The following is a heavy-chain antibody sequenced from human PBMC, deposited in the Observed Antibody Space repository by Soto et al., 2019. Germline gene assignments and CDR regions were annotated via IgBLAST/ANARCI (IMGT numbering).Heavy chain of an antibody. Sequence: QVQLQESGPGLVKPSQTLSLTCTVSGSSISSGGYYWTWLRQHPGKGLEWIWYSDYSGSTYYNPSPTSRVTISVDTSKNQFSLKLSSVTAADTAVYYCARSVFTWGQGTVVTVCS. CDR3: ARSVFT. V-gene: IGHV4-31*03. CDR1: GSSISSGGYY. J-gene: IGHJ5*02. CDR2: SDYSGST. D-gene: IGHD3-10*02.